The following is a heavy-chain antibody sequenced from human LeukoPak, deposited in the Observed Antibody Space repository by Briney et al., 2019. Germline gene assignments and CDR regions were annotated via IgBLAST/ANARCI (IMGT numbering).Heavy chain of an antibody. CDR2: INHSGST. D-gene: IGHD2-15*01. CDR3: ASIRYRNCSGGSCYLPDY. CDR1: GGSFSGYY. V-gene: IGHV4-34*01. J-gene: IGHJ4*02. Sequence: PSETLSLTCAVYGGSFSGYYWSWIRQPPGKGLEWIGEINHSGSTNYNPSLKSRVTISVDTSKNQFSLKLSSVTAADTAVYYCASIRYRNCSGGSCYLPDYWGQGTLVTVSS.